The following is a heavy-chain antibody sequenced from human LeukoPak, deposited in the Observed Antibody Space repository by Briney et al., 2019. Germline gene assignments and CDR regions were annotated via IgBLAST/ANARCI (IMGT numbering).Heavy chain of an antibody. V-gene: IGHV4-59*01. D-gene: IGHD2-15*01. CDR2: VSFIGRT. CDR3: ARDLFASGGYFDS. J-gene: IGHJ4*02. CDR1: GGSINDYY. Sequence: SETLSLTCTVSGGSINDYYWSWIRQPPGKGLEWIEYVSFIGRTKYNASLKSRVTISVDTSKNQFYLKLTPVFAADTAMYYCARDLFASGGYFDSWGQGSLVIVSS.